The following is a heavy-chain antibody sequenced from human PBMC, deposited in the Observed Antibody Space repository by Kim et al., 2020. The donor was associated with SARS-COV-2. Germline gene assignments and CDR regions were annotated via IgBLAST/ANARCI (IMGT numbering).Heavy chain of an antibody. D-gene: IGHD3-10*01. V-gene: IGHV7-4-1*02. CDR1: GYTFTSYA. Sequence: ASVKVSCKASGYTFTSYAMNWVRQAPGQGLEWMGWINTNTGNPTYAQGFTGRFVFSLDTSVSTAYLQISSLKAEDTAVYYCAREHGHLLWFGELLYRYYYGMDVWGQGTTVTVSS. J-gene: IGHJ6*02. CDR2: INTNTGNP. CDR3: AREHGHLLWFGELLYRYYYGMDV.